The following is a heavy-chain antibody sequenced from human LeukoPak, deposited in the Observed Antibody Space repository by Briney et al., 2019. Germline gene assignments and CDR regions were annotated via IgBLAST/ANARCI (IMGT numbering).Heavy chain of an antibody. CDR1: GYSISSGYY. CDR2: IYHSGST. CDR3: VTVVPAAFLSYYFDY. J-gene: IGHJ4*02. V-gene: IGHV4-38-2*01. Sequence: PSETLSLTCAVSGYSISSGYYWGWIRQPPGKGLEWIGSIYHSGSTYYNPSLTSRVTISVDTSKNQFSLKLSSVTAADTAVYYCVTVVPAAFLSYYFDYWGQGTLVTVSS. D-gene: IGHD2-2*01.